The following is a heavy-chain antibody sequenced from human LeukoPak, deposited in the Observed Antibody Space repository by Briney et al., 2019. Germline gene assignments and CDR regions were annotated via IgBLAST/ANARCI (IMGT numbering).Heavy chain of an antibody. CDR1: GFTFSSYW. V-gene: IGHV3-7*05. CDR3: ARDGNDGFDY. CDR2: IKQDGSEK. Sequence: GGSLRLSCADSGFTFSSYWWSWVRQAPGKGLEWVGNIKQDGSEKYYVDSVKGRFTISRDDAKNSLYLQMNSLRAEDTAVYYCARDGNDGFDYWGQGTLVTVSS. D-gene: IGHD1-14*01. J-gene: IGHJ4*02.